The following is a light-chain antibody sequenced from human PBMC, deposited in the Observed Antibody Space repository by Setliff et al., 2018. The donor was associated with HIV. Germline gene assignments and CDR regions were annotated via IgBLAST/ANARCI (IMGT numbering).Light chain of an antibody. Sequence: DIQMTQSPSTLSASVGDRVTITCRASQSIRNWLAWYQQKPGKAPKLLIYKASSLESGVPSRFSGSGSGTEFTLTISNLQPDDFATYYCQQCDTYSITFGQGTRLEIK. CDR3: QQCDTYSIT. CDR1: QSIRNW. J-gene: IGKJ5*01. CDR2: KAS. V-gene: IGKV1-5*03.